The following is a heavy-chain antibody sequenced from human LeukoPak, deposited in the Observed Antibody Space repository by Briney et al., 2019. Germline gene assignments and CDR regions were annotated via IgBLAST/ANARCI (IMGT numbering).Heavy chain of an antibody. CDR1: GFTFSSYA. Sequence: GGSLRLSCAASGFTFSSYAMSWARQAPGKGLEWVSAISGSGGSTYYADSVKGRFTISRDNSKNTLYLQMNSLRAEDAAVYYCAKDGGYSGYDQPSDYWGQGTLVTVSS. J-gene: IGHJ4*02. CDR2: ISGSGGST. V-gene: IGHV3-23*01. D-gene: IGHD5-12*01. CDR3: AKDGGYSGYDQPSDY.